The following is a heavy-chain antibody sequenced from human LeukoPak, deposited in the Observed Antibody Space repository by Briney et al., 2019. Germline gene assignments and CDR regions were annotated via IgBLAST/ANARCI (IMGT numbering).Heavy chain of an antibody. V-gene: IGHV1-24*01. Sequence: ASVKVSCKVFGYSLTELSMHWVRQAPGKGLEWMGGFDPEDGETIYAQKFQGRVTMTEDTSTSTAYMELRSLRSDDTAVYYCARVGGSCRFDPWGQGTLVTVSS. D-gene: IGHD2-15*01. J-gene: IGHJ5*02. CDR1: GYSLTELS. CDR3: ARVGGSCRFDP. CDR2: FDPEDGET.